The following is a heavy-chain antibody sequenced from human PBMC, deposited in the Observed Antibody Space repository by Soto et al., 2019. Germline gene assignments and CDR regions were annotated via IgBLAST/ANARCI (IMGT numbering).Heavy chain of an antibody. CDR3: ARADFWSALRDWFDP. Sequence: SETLSLTCAVHGESLSGYYLSWIRQPPGKGLEWIGEINHSGSTNYNPSLKSRVTISVDTSKNQFSLQLNSVTPEDTAVYYCARADFWSALRDWFDPWGQGTLVTVYS. CDR2: INHSGST. CDR1: GESLSGYY. V-gene: IGHV4-34*01. J-gene: IGHJ5*02. D-gene: IGHD3-3*01.